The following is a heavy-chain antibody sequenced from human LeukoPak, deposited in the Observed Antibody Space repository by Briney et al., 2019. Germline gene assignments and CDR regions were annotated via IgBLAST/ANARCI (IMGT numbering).Heavy chain of an antibody. D-gene: IGHD6-13*01. J-gene: IGHJ4*02. Sequence: ASVQVSCKASGYTFTSYVISWVRQAPGQGLAWMGWISDYNGNTNYAQKLRGRVTMTTDTSTSTAYMELRSLRSDDTAVYYCARAAGIAAAGTKDYWGQGTLVTVSS. V-gene: IGHV1-18*01. CDR1: GYTFTSYV. CDR2: ISDYNGNT. CDR3: ARAAGIAAAGTKDY.